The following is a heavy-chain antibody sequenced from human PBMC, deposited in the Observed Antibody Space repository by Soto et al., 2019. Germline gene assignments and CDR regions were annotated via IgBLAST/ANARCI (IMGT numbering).Heavy chain of an antibody. CDR1: GGTFSSYS. V-gene: IGHV1-69*01. D-gene: IGHD1-26*01. Sequence: QVQLVQSGDEVKKPGSSVKVSCKASGGTFSSYSINWVRQAPGQGLEWMGEIIPIFGTANYAQKFQGRVTITADESTSTAYMELSSLRSEYTAVYYCARDGGRHSGGIDYWGQGTLVTVSS. CDR2: IIPIFGTA. CDR3: ARDGGRHSGGIDY. J-gene: IGHJ4*02.